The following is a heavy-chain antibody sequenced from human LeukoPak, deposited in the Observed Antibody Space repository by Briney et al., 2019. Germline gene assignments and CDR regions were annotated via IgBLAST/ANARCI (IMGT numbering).Heavy chain of an antibody. V-gene: IGHV3-30*02. Sequence: PGGSLRLSCAASGFTFSTYGMHWVRQAPGKGLEWVAFIRHDGRNKYYADSVRGRFTISRDNSKNTVFLQMNSLRTEDTAVYYCARDRGLESSAWSKDYWGQGTLVTVSS. J-gene: IGHJ4*02. D-gene: IGHD6-19*01. CDR1: GFTFSTYG. CDR3: ARDRGLESSAWSKDY. CDR2: IRHDGRNK.